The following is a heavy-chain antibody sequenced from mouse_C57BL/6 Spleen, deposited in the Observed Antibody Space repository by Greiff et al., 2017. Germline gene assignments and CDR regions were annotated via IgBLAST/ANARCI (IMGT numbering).Heavy chain of an antibody. CDR3: AGGNHAFDH. CDR2: INPNNGGT. D-gene: IGHD1-1*02. J-gene: IGHJ2*01. Sequence: EVQLQQSGPELVKPGASVKISCKASGYTFTDYYMNWVKQSHGKSLEWIGDINPNNGGTSYNQKFKGKATLTVDKSSSTAYMGPRSLTAEDSAVYYCAGGNHAFDHRGQGTPPKVPS. V-gene: IGHV1-26*01. CDR1: GYTFTDYY.